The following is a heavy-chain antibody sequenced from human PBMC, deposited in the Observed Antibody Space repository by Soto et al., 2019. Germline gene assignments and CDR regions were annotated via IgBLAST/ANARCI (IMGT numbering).Heavy chain of an antibody. CDR2: ISSSSSYI. V-gene: IGHV3-21*01. D-gene: IGHD3-22*01. J-gene: IGHJ5*02. CDR3: AREAETMTNWFDP. CDR1: GFTFSSYS. Sequence: PGGSLRLSCAASGFTFSSYSMNWVRQAPGKGLEWVSSISSSSSYIYYADSVKGRFTISRDNAKNSLYLQMNSLRAEDTAVYYCAREAETMTNWFDPWGQGTLVTVSS.